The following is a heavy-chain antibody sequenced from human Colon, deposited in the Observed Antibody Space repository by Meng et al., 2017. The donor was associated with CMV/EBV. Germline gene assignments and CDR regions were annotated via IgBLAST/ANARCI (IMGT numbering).Heavy chain of an antibody. J-gene: IGHJ4*02. Sequence: QNTLRGSGPTPVKPTQPLTLTRTFSGFSLINIGMGVGWIRQPPGKALEWLGVIYWDDDKRYSPSLKSRLTITKDTSKNQVVLTMTNLDPLDTATYYCAHRPYGSGSYFFDYWGQGTLVTVSS. CDR1: GFSLINIGMG. CDR3: AHRPYGSGSYFFDY. CDR2: IYWDDDK. D-gene: IGHD3-10*01. V-gene: IGHV2-5*02.